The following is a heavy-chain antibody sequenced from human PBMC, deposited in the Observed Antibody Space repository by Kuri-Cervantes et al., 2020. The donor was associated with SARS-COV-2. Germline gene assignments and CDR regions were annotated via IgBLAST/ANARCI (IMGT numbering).Heavy chain of an antibody. D-gene: IGHD2-8*01. CDR1: GFDFSRYA. J-gene: IGHJ4*02. CDR3: ARGRLGVHDS. CDR2: ISYDGSNK. V-gene: IGHV3-30-3*01. Sequence: GESLKISCAASGFDFSRYAMHWVRQAPGKGLEWVAVISYDGSNKDYTASVKGRFTISRDNSQNTLYLQMKSLRTEDTALYYCARGRLGVHDSWGQGTLVTVSS.